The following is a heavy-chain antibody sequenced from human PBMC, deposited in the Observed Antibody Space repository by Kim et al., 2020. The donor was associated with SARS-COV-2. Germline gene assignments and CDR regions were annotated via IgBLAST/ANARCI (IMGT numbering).Heavy chain of an antibody. Sequence: GGSLRLSCVASGFTFSSYAMHWVRQAPGKGLEWVAVIWNDGSNKYYADSVKGRFTISRDNSKNTLYLQMNSLRAEDTAVYYCAKVSALYSSSTWDAFDIWGQGTMVTVSS. CDR2: IWNDGSNK. CDR1: GFTFSSYA. J-gene: IGHJ3*02. V-gene: IGHV3-33*06. CDR3: AKVSALYSSSTWDAFDI. D-gene: IGHD6-13*01.